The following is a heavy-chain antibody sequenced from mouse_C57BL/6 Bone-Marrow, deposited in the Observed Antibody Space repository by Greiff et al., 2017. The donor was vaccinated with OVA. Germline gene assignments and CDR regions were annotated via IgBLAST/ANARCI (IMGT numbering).Heavy chain of an antibody. J-gene: IGHJ4*01. CDR2: IWSGGST. V-gene: IGHV2-2*01. D-gene: IGHD4-1*02. CDR3: ALNWDPYAMDY. Sequence: QVHVKQSGPGLVQPSQSLSITCTVSGFSLTSYGVHWVRQSPGKGLEWLGVIWSGGSTDYNAAFISRLSISKDNSKSQVFFKMNSLQADDTAIYYCALNWDPYAMDYWGQGTSVTVSS. CDR1: GFSLTSYG.